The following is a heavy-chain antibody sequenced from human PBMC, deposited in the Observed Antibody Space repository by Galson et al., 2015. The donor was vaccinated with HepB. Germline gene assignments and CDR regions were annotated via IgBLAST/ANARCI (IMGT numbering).Heavy chain of an antibody. CDR1: GFTFSSYS. CDR2: ISSSSSYI. D-gene: IGHD1-26*01. V-gene: IGHV3-21*01. CDR3: ARDTAPGGWGEILGDAFDI. J-gene: IGHJ3*02. Sequence: SLRLSCAASGFTFSSYSMNWVRQAPGKGLEWVSSISSSSSYIYYADSVKGRFTISRDNAKNSLYLQMNSLRAEDTAVYYCARDTAPGGWGEILGDAFDIWGQGTMVTVSS.